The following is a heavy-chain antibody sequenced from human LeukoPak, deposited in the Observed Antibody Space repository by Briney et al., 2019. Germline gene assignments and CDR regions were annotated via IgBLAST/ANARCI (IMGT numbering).Heavy chain of an antibody. D-gene: IGHD3-22*01. V-gene: IGHV3-23*01. Sequence: GGSLRLSCAASGFTFSSYAMSWVRQAPGKGLEWVSAISGSGGSTYYADSVKGRFTISRDNSKNTLYLQMNSLRAEDTAVYYCARDRWYYYDSSGYYRLEYFQHWGQGTLVTVSS. CDR1: GFTFSSYA. CDR2: ISGSGGST. J-gene: IGHJ1*01. CDR3: ARDRWYYYDSSGYYRLEYFQH.